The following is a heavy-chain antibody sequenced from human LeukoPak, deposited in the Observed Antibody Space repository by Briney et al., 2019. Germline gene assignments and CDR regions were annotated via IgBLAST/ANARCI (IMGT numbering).Heavy chain of an antibody. J-gene: IGHJ1*01. D-gene: IGHD3-3*01. Sequence: SVNVSCKASGGTFSSYAISWVRQAPGQGPEWMGGITPMFGTAKYAQKFQGRVTITADESTSTAYMELSGLRSEDTAVYYCARDSSDFRSLIPHWGQGTLVTVSS. V-gene: IGHV1-69*13. CDR2: ITPMFGTA. CDR3: ARDSSDFRSLIPH. CDR1: GGTFSSYA.